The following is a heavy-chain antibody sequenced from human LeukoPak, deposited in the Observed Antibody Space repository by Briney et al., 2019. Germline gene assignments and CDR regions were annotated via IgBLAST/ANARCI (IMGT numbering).Heavy chain of an antibody. CDR1: GFTFSSYG. J-gene: IGHJ4*02. Sequence: GGSLRLXCAASGFTFSSYGMHWVRQAPGKGLEWVAFIRYDGSNKYYADSVKGRFTISRDNSKNTLYLQMNSLRAEDTAVYYCAKDLFLYCTNGVCYPFDYWGQGTLVTVSS. D-gene: IGHD2-8*01. CDR2: IRYDGSNK. V-gene: IGHV3-30*02. CDR3: AKDLFLYCTNGVCYPFDY.